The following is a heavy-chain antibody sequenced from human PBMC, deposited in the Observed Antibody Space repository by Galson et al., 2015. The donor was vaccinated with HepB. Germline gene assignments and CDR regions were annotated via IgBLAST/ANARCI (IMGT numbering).Heavy chain of an antibody. J-gene: IGHJ1*01. Sequence: CKVSGYTLSESSMHWVRQAPGKGLEWMGGFDPEDGETIYAQKFQGRVTMTEDTSTDTAYLELSSLRSGDTAVYYCATVPQMIPHVYFQHWGQGTLVTVSS. CDR3: ATVPQMIPHVYFQH. V-gene: IGHV1-24*01. CDR1: GYTLSESS. D-gene: IGHD3-22*01. CDR2: FDPEDGET.